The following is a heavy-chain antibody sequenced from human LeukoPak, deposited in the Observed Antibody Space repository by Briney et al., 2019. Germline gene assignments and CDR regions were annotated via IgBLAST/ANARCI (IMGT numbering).Heavy chain of an antibody. V-gene: IGHV4-39*01. J-gene: IGHJ4*02. CDR1: GGSIGSGNSY. D-gene: IGHD6-19*01. Sequence: PESLSLTCTVSGGSIGSGNSYWGWVRQPLWNGLEWIGIIDVSGSTYYSPTLKTRVTMSVETPKHPFSWRLTSVTAAHTIVYYCARHASVDGNWPRLLDYWGKGSRVTVS. CDR3: ARHASVDGNWPRLLDY. CDR2: IDVSGST.